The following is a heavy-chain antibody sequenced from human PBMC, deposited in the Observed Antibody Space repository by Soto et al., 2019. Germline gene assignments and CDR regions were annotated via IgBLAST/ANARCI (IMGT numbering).Heavy chain of an antibody. CDR2: ISYDGSNT. CDR1: GFPFTAYG. Sequence: GGSLRLSCAAAGFPFTAYGMHWVREGPGKGLEWVAVISYDGSNTYYADSVKGRFTISRDNSKNTLYLQMNSLRPEDTALYYCVGGQYYFDYRGQGTLVTVSS. J-gene: IGHJ4*02. D-gene: IGHD3-10*01. V-gene: IGHV3-30*03. CDR3: VGGQYYFDY.